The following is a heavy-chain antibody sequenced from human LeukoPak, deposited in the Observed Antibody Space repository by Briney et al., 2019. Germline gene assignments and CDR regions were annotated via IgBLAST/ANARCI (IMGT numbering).Heavy chain of an antibody. V-gene: IGHV3-23*01. Sequence: GGSLRLSCAASGFTFSSYGMHWVRQAPGKGLEWVSAISGSGGSTYYADSVKGRFTISRDNSKNTLYLQMNSLRAEDTAVYYCAKDQGRVAAAETYYYYGMDVWGQGTTVTVSS. J-gene: IGHJ6*02. D-gene: IGHD6-13*01. CDR3: AKDQGRVAAAETYYYYGMDV. CDR2: ISGSGGST. CDR1: GFTFSSYG.